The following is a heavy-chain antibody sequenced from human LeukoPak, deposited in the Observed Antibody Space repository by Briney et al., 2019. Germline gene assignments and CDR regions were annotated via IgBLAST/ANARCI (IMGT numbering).Heavy chain of an antibody. CDR3: ASYFWSGYYTYYFDY. D-gene: IGHD3-3*01. CDR2: IYYSGST. J-gene: IGHJ4*02. V-gene: IGHV4-31*03. CDR1: GGSISSVNYY. Sequence: PSETLSLTCTVSGGSISSVNYYCSWIRQPPGKGLEWIGYIYYSGSTYYNPSLQSRVTMDTSKNQFSLKLSSVTAAHTAVYYCASYFWSGYYTYYFDYWGQGILVTVSS.